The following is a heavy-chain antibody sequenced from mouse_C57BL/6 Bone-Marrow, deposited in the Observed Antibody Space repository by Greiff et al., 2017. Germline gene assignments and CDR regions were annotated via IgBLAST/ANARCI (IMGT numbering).Heavy chain of an antibody. V-gene: IGHV5-15*01. J-gene: IGHJ1*03. Sequence: EVKLVESGGGLVQPGGSLKLSCAASGFTFSDYGMAWVRQAPRKGPEWVAFISNLAYSIYYADTVTGRFTIARENAKNTLYLEMSSLRSEDTAMYYCARRTGSYWYFDVWGTGTTVTVSS. D-gene: IGHD4-1*01. CDR2: ISNLAYSI. CDR1: GFTFSDYG. CDR3: ARRTGSYWYFDV.